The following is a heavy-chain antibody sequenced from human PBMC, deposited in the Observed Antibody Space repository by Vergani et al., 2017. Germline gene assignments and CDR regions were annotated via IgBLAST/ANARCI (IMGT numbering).Heavy chain of an antibody. J-gene: IGHJ6*03. V-gene: IGHV3-21*01. CDR1: GFTFSSYA. CDR2: ISTGSDYI. Sequence: EVQLLESGGGLVQPGGSLRLSCAASGFTFSSYAMSWVRQAPGKGLEWVSAISTGSDYIYHADSVKGRFTISRDNAKNSLYLQMNSLRAEDTAVYFCASGPYYYYYYMDVWGKGTTVTVSS. CDR3: ASGPYYYYYYMDV.